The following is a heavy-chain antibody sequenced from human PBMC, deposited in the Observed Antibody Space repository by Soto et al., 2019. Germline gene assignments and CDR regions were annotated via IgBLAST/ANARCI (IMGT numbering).Heavy chain of an antibody. D-gene: IGHD5-12*01. CDR1: GGSLSGYY. CDR2: VKDGGHT. V-gene: IGHV4-34*01. CDR3: ARGQEGVVATH. J-gene: IGHJ4*02. Sequence: QVQLQQWGAGLLKPSETLSLNCAVTGGSLSGYYWSWIRQPPGKGLEWIGEVKDGGHTNYSPSLTGRVTISSDTSNNQFSLRLTSVTAADKGVYYCARGQEGVVATHWDQGSLVTVSS.